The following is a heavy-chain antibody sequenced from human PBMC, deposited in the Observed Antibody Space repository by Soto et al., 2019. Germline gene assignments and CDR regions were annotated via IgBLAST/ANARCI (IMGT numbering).Heavy chain of an antibody. CDR3: AKDPIYKRSPGAEFSYTYYYGMDG. D-gene: IGHD1-20*01. CDR2: IIPILGTA. Sequence: GASVNVSCKPSGGTFNTYSISWGREAPGQGRECAGGIIPILGTANYAQRFQGRVTITADDSPNTVYMEVSSLMPEDTDVYYCAKDPIYKRSPGAEFSYTYYYGMDGCGQGTAGTVSS. CDR1: GGTFNTYS. V-gene: IGHV1-69*13. J-gene: IGHJ6*02.